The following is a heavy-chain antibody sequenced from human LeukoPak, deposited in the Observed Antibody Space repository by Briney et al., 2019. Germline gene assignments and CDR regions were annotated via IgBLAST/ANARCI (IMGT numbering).Heavy chain of an antibody. J-gene: IGHJ6*03. D-gene: IGHD5-18*01. CDR3: ARGRRPPDTAMVYYYYYYMDV. CDR2: IYYSGST. CDR1: GGSISSYY. Sequence: PSETLSLTCTVSGGSISSYYWSWIRQPPGKGLEWIGYIYYSGSTNYNPSLKSRVSISVDTSKNQFSLKLSSVTAADTAVYYCARGRRPPDTAMVYYYYYYMDVWGKGTTVTVSS. V-gene: IGHV4-59*01.